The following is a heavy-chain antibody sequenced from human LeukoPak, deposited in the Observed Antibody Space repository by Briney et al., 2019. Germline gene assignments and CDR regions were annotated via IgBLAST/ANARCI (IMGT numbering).Heavy chain of an antibody. D-gene: IGHD3-10*01. V-gene: IGHV3-48*04. J-gene: IGHJ4*02. CDR1: GFTFSSYA. Sequence: PGGSLRLSCAASGFTFSSYAMSWVRQAPGKGLEWVSYISSSGSTIYYADSVKGRFTISRDNAKNSLYLQMNSLRAEDTAVYYCARATSYYYGSGSYYFDYWGQGTLVTVSS. CDR3: ARATSYYYGSGSYYFDY. CDR2: ISSSGSTI.